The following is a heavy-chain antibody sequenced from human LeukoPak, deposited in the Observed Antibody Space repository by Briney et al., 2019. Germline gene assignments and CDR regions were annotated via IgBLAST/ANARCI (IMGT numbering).Heavy chain of an antibody. J-gene: IGHJ4*02. CDR3: ASLRERSYYARGFDY. D-gene: IGHD1-26*01. V-gene: IGHV4-39*07. Sequence: SETLSLTCTVSGGSISSSSHYWGWIRQPPGTGLEWIGSIYYSGSTYYNPSLKSRVTISVDTSKNQFSLKLSSVTAADTAVYYCASLRERSYYARGFDYWGQGTLVTVSS. CDR1: GGSISSSSHY. CDR2: IYYSGST.